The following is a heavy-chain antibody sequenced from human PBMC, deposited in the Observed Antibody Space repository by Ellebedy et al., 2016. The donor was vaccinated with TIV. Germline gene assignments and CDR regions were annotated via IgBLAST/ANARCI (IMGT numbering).Heavy chain of an antibody. J-gene: IGHJ4*02. V-gene: IGHV1-46*01. CDR1: GYTFTGYY. CDR2: INPSGGST. D-gene: IGHD2-2*01. CDR3: ARGMYQLLPDDS. Sequence: ASVKVSXXASGYTFTGYYMHWVRQAPGQGLEWMGIINPSGGSTSYAQKFQGRVTMTRDTSISTAYMELSSLTSEDTAVYYCARGMYQLLPDDSWGQGTLVTVSS.